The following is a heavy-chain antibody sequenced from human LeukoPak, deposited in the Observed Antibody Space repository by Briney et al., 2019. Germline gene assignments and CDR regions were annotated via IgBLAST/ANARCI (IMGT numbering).Heavy chain of an antibody. CDR3: ARGRGAARPFDY. CDR1: GYTFTSYD. V-gene: IGHV1-8*01. D-gene: IGHD6-6*01. CDR2: MNPNSGNT. Sequence: ASVKVSCKASGYTFTSYDINWVRQATGQGLEWMGWMNPNSGNTGYAQKFQGRVTMTRNTSISTAYMELSSLRSEDTAVYYCARGRGAARPFDYWGQGTLVTVPS. J-gene: IGHJ4*02.